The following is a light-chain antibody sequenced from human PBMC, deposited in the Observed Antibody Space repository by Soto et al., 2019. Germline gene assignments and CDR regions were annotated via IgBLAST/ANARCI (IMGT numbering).Light chain of an antibody. CDR2: GAS. CDR3: QQYGSSHPIT. CDR1: PSVSTY. V-gene: IGKV3-20*01. J-gene: IGKJ5*01. Sequence: LLLTPSPSTLSLSPGARATLSCRASPSVSTYLSWYQQRPGQAPRLLIYGASSRAPGIPDRFSGSGSGTDFTLTISRLEHEDFAVYYCQQYGSSHPITFGQGTQLEIK.